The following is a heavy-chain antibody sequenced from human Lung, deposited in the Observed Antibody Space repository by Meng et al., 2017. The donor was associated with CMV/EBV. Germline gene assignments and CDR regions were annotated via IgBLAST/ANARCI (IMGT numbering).Heavy chain of an antibody. Sequence: GESLKISCAASGFHFSTYWMSWVRQAPGKALEWVANINQDGSQRNYVDSVKGRFTISRDNAKNSMYLQMNSLRVEDTAVYYCGRDMDVGGKGTTVTVSS. V-gene: IGHV3-7*01. CDR2: INQDGSQR. CDR3: GRDMDV. J-gene: IGHJ6*04. CDR1: GFHFSTYW.